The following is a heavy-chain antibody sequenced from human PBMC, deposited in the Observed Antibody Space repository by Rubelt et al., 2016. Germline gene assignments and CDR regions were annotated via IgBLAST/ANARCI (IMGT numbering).Heavy chain of an antibody. J-gene: IGHJ4*02. V-gene: IGHV3-23*01. CDR1: GFTFSSYA. Sequence: EVQLLESGGGLVQPGGSLRLSCAASGFTFSSYAMSWVRQAPGKGREWVSAISGSGGSTYYADSVKGRFTIARHNPKITLYLHMNSLRSEDTAVYYCAKVPIRTVTSTFDYWGQGTLVTVSS. CDR2: ISGSGGST. CDR3: AKVPIRTVTSTFDY. D-gene: IGHD4-17*01.